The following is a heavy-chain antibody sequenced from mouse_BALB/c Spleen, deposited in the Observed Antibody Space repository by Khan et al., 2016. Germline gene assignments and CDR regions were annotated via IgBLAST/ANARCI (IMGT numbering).Heavy chain of an antibody. CDR2: INPDSSTI. Sequence: EVKLLESGGGLVQPGGSLKLSCAASGFDFSRYWMSWVRQAPGKGLEWIGEINPDSSTINYTPSLKDKFLISRDTAKNTPYLQMSKVRSEATALYYCARAGYYGYLAYWGQGTLVTVSA. CDR3: ARAGYYGYLAY. CDR1: GFDFSRYW. J-gene: IGHJ3*01. V-gene: IGHV4-1*02. D-gene: IGHD1-1*01.